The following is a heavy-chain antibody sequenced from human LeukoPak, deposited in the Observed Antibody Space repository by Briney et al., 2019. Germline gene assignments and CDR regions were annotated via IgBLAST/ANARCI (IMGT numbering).Heavy chain of an antibody. CDR3: ASFSYCGGDCPAY. D-gene: IGHD2-21*01. Sequence: SETLSLTCTVSDYSISSGYYWGWIRQPLGKGLEWIGNIYHSGSTYYNPSLKSRVTISVDTSKNQFSLKLTSVTAADTAVYYCASFSYCGGDCPAYWGQGTLVTVSS. V-gene: IGHV4-38-2*02. CDR1: DYSISSGYY. J-gene: IGHJ4*02. CDR2: IYHSGST.